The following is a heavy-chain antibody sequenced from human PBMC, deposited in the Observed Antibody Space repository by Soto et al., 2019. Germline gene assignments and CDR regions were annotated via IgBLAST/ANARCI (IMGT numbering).Heavy chain of an antibody. D-gene: IGHD2-2*01. CDR2: IFSSDSSA. CDR3: GTWRGSSWFDY. V-gene: IGHV5-51*01. CDR1: GFTFSSYS. J-gene: IGHJ4*02. Sequence: VESLKISCKASGFTFSSYSLGWARHMPGKGLQWMGNIFSSDSSAKYSPSFFGQITISVDRYTDTAYLQWSSLKASDTAIYYCGTWRGSSWFDYWGPGTLVTVSS.